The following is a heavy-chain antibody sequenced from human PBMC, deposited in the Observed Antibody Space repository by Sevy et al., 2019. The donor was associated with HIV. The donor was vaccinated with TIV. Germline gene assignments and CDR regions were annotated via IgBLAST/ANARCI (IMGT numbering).Heavy chain of an antibody. D-gene: IGHD5-12*01. CDR1: GYTLTELS. Sequence: ASVKVSCKVSGYTLTELSMHWVRHAPGKGLEWMGGFDPEDGETIYAQKFQGRVTMTEDTSTDTAYMELSSLRSEDTAVYYCATDRRGYASFDYWGQGTLVTVSS. CDR3: ATDRRGYASFDY. V-gene: IGHV1-24*01. CDR2: FDPEDGET. J-gene: IGHJ4*02.